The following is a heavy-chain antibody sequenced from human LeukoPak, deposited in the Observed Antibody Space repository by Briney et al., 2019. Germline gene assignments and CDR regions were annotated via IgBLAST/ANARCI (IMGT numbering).Heavy chain of an antibody. Sequence: GGSLRLSCAASGFTSSSYEVNWVRQAPGKGLEWVSYISISGSTIYYADSVKGRFTISRDNAKNSLYLQMNSLRAEDTAVYYCARVAYSSSWAYIDYWGQGTLVTVSS. J-gene: IGHJ4*02. V-gene: IGHV3-48*03. CDR2: ISISGSTI. CDR1: GFTSSSYE. D-gene: IGHD6-6*01. CDR3: ARVAYSSSWAYIDY.